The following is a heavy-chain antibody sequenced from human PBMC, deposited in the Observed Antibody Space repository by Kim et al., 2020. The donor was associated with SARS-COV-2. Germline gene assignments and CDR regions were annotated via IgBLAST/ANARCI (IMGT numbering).Heavy chain of an antibody. J-gene: IGHJ4*02. CDR3: TTGTSYYYFDL. V-gene: IGHV3-23*01. CDR1: GFTFSTYA. Sequence: GGSLRLSCVASGFTFSTYAMSWVRQAPGKGMEWVSTIYGNGGATYYADSVKGRFTISRDNSNNTLYLQMSSLRAEDTAVYYCTTGTSYYYFDLWGQGTL. D-gene: IGHD2-21*01. CDR2: IYGNGGAT.